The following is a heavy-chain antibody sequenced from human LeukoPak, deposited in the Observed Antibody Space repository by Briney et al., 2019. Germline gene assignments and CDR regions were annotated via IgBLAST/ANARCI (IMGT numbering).Heavy chain of an antibody. D-gene: IGHD1-26*01. CDR3: ARGIVGATMRGNWFDP. J-gene: IGHJ5*02. CDR1: GGSISSSSYY. V-gene: IGHV4-39*07. Sequence: PSETLSLTCTVSGGSISSSSYYWGWIRQPPGKGLEWIGSIYYSGSTYYNPSLKSRVTISVDTSKNQFSLKLSSVTAADTAVYYCARGIVGATMRGNWFDPWGQGTLVTVSS. CDR2: IYYSGST.